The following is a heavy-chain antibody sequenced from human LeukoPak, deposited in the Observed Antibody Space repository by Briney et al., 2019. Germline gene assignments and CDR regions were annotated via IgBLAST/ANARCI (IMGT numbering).Heavy chain of an antibody. V-gene: IGHV3-48*03. Sequence: GGSPRLSCAASGFTFSSHEMNWVRQAPGKGLEWVSYISSSGSTIYYADSVKGRFTISRGNAKNSLYLQMNSLRAEDTAVYYCARDGERIVVVPAATGNAFDIWGQGTMVTVSS. CDR1: GFTFSSHE. CDR3: ARDGERIVVVPAATGNAFDI. D-gene: IGHD2-2*01. J-gene: IGHJ3*02. CDR2: ISSSGSTI.